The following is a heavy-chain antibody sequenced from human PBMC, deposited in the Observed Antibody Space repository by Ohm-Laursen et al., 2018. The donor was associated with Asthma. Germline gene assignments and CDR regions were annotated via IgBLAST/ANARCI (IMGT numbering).Heavy chain of an antibody. Sequence: SLRLSCSASGFTFRSYAMHWVRQAPGKGLEWVAVIWYDGSNKYYADSVKGRFTVSRDNAKDSLYLQMNSLRAQDTAVYYCAVRTTSAGFDVWGQGTTVTVSS. CDR2: IWYDGSNK. CDR1: GFTFRSYA. CDR3: AVRTTSAGFDV. V-gene: IGHV3-33*08. D-gene: IGHD1-1*01. J-gene: IGHJ6*02.